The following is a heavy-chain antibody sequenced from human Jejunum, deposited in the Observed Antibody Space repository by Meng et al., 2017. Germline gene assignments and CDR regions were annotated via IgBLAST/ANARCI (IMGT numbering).Heavy chain of an antibody. CDR2: MDYRGST. D-gene: IGHD2-2*01. V-gene: IGHV4-30-4*01. CDR1: GDSISSGEYF. Sequence: RKQSVPGLVKPSQTLSLTCTFSGDSISSGEYFWSWTRQPPGKGLEWIGYMDYRGSTFYNPSLKSRVTISVDTSKNQFSLKLSSVTAADTAVYFCARGELLWDYWGQGTLVTVSS. CDR3: ARGELLWDY. J-gene: IGHJ4*02.